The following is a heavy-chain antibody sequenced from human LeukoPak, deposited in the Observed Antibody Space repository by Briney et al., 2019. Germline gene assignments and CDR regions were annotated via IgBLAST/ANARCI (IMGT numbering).Heavy chain of an antibody. CDR2: INQDTSEK. V-gene: IGHV3-7*01. CDR3: ARPGGYTYGFFDY. CDR1: GFTFSSYW. J-gene: IGHJ4*02. Sequence: GGSLRLSCATSGFTFSSYWMSGVRQAPGKRLEWVAHINQDTSEKYYVDSVKGRFTISRDNAKNSLYLQMNSLRVEDTAVYYCARPGGYTYGFFDYWGQGTLVTVSS. D-gene: IGHD5-18*01.